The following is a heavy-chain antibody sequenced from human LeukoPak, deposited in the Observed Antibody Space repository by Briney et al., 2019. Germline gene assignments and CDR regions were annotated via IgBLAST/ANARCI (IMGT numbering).Heavy chain of an antibody. V-gene: IGHV4-39*01. CDR3: ARHAAYCGGDCWVN. CDR1: GGSIISNSYY. Sequence: SSETLSLTCTVSGGSIISNSYYWGWIRQPPGKGLEWIGSIYYTGSTYYNPSLKSRVTISVDTSKNQFSLKLSSVTAADTAVYYCARHAAYCGGDCWVNWGQGTLVTVSS. CDR2: IYYTGST. J-gene: IGHJ4*02. D-gene: IGHD2-21*02.